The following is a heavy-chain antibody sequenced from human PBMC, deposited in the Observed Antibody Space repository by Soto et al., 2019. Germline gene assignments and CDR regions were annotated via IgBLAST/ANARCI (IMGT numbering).Heavy chain of an antibody. D-gene: IGHD3-22*01. CDR1: GFTFSSYA. CDR2: ISYDGSNK. Sequence: QVQLVESGGGVVQPGRSLGLSCAASGFTFSSYAMHWVRQAPGKGLEWVAVISYDGSNKYYADSVKGRFTISRDNSKNTLYLQMNSLRAEDTAVYYCASSDSSYPFDYWGQGTLVTVSS. J-gene: IGHJ4*02. CDR3: ASSDSSYPFDY. V-gene: IGHV3-30-3*01.